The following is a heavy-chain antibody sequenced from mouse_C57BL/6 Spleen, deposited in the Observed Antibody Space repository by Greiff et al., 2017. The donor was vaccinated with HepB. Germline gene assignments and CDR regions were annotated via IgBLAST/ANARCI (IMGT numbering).Heavy chain of an antibody. D-gene: IGHD1-1*01. J-gene: IGHJ1*03. CDR3: ARWGYGSSYDFDV. V-gene: IGHV1-64*01. Sequence: QVQLKQPGAELVKPGASVKLSCKASGYTFTSYWMHWVKQRPGQGLEWIGMIHPNSGSTNYNEKFKSKATLTVDKSSSTAYMQLSSLTSEDSAVYYCARWGYGSSYDFDVWGTGTTVTVSS. CDR1: GYTFTSYW. CDR2: IHPNSGST.